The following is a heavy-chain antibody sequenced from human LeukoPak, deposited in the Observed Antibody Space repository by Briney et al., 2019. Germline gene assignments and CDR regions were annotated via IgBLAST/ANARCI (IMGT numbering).Heavy chain of an antibody. D-gene: IGHD4-23*01. CDR2: IYYSGST. V-gene: IGHV4-39*01. J-gene: IGHJ6*03. CDR1: GGSISSSSYY. CDR3: ARLQYPPPGGYYYMDV. Sequence: SETLSLTCTVSGGSISSSSYYWGWIRQPPGKGLEWIGSIYYSGSTYYNPSLKSRVTISVDTSKNQFSLKLSSVTAADTAVYYCARLQYPPPGGYYYMDVWGKGTTVTVSS.